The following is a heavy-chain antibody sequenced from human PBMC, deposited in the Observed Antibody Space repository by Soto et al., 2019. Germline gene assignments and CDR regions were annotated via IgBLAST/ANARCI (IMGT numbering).Heavy chain of an antibody. CDR1: GYTFTSYG. CDR2: ISAYNGNT. CDR3: ARVCSGGSCYPEDFDY. Sequence: GASVKVSCKASGYTFTSYGISWVRQAPGQGLEWMGWISAYNGNTNYAQKLQGRVTMTKDTSTSTAYMELRSLSSDDTAVYYCARVCSGGSCYPEDFDYWGQGTLVTVS. J-gene: IGHJ4*02. D-gene: IGHD2-15*01. V-gene: IGHV1-18*01.